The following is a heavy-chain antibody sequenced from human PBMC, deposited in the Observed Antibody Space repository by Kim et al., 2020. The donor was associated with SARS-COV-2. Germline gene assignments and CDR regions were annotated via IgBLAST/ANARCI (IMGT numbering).Heavy chain of an antibody. J-gene: IGHJ4*02. D-gene: IGHD5-12*01. CDR2: T. V-gene: IGHV5-51*01. CDR3: ARHGSGYDYDY. Sequence: TSYNPSFQGQVTISADKSISTAYLQWSSLKASDTAMYYCARHGSGYDYDYWGQGTLVTVSS.